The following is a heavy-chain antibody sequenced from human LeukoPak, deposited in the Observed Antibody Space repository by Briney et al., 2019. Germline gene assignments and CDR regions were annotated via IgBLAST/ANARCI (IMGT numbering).Heavy chain of an antibody. D-gene: IGHD1-26*01. Sequence: ASVKVSCKASGYTFTSYGISWVRQAPGQGLEWMGWISAYNGNTNYAQKLQGRVTVTTDTSTSTAYMELRSLRSDDTAVYYCARGWWELTGLDAFDIWGQGTMVTVSS. J-gene: IGHJ3*02. CDR2: ISAYNGNT. V-gene: IGHV1-18*01. CDR1: GYTFTSYG. CDR3: ARGWWELTGLDAFDI.